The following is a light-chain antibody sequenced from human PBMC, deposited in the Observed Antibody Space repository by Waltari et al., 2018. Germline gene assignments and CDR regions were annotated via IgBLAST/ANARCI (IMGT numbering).Light chain of an antibody. CDR2: STN. CDR1: TPNIATNT. CDR3: ASWDDSLNALL. Sequence: QSVLTQPPSASGTPGPRATISCPGRTPNIATNTVNWYQHLPGTAPKLPFYSTNQWPSGVPDRFSGSKSGTSASLAISELQSEDEADYYCASWDDSLNALLFGGGTKLTVL. V-gene: IGLV1-44*01. J-gene: IGLJ2*01.